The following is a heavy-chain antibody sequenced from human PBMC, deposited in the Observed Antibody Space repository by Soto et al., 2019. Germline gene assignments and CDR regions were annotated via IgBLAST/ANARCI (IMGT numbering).Heavy chain of an antibody. V-gene: IGHV4-30-4*02. CDR2: IYYSGRT. CDR1: GGSISSGDYY. J-gene: IGHJ5*01. D-gene: IGHD3-9*01. CDR3: ARGGKHNTATTILTCFDS. Sequence: PSETLSLTCTVSGGSISSGDYYWSWIRHPKGKGLEWIGYIYYSGRTYYNPSLKSRVTISVDTSKNQFSLKLSSVTAADTAVYYCARGGKHNTATTILTCFDSCGQGTRVTFSS.